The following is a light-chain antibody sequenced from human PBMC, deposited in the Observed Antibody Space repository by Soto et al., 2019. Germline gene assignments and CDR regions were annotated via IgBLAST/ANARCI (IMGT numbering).Light chain of an antibody. Sequence: QSVLTQPASVSGSPGQSITMSCTGTSNDVGGYNYVSWYQQHPGKAPKLIISEVSNRPSGVSLRFSGSKSGNTASLTISVLQADDEADYYCSSYPSRSTLFVFGTGTKVTVL. CDR3: SSYPSRSTLFV. CDR2: EVS. CDR1: SNDVGGYNY. V-gene: IGLV2-14*01. J-gene: IGLJ1*01.